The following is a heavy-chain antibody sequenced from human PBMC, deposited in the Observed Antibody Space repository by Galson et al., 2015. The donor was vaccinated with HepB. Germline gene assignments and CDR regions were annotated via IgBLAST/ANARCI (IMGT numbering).Heavy chain of an antibody. CDR3: AREESAMDY. CDR2: VHGHDGST. Sequence: SCKASGYTFTTNHIHWVRQAPGQGLEWLGIVHGHDGSTIYAQKIQGRVKMTRDTSTSTLYLELSSLTSEDTAVYFCAREESAMDYWGQGTLVTVSS. V-gene: IGHV1-46*01. J-gene: IGHJ4*02. CDR1: GYTFTTNH.